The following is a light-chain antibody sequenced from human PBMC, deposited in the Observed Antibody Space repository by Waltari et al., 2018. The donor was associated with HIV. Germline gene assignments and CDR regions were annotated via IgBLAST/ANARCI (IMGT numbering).Light chain of an antibody. CDR3: CSYTWTSMLYV. CDR2: EVS. J-gene: IGLJ1*01. Sequence: QSALTQPAYVSGSPGQSITISCTGTNSDLGAYHYVSWYQQHPGKAPKLLIHEVSNRPSVIMNSFSGSKSGTTASLAISGLQAEDEAVYFCCSYTWTSMLYVFGPGTKVTVL. CDR1: NSDLGAYHY. V-gene: IGLV2-14*01.